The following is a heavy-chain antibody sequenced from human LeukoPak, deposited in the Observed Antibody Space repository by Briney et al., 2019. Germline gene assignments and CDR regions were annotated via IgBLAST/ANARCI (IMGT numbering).Heavy chain of an antibody. CDR1: GGSVSSSY. D-gene: IGHD6-19*01. V-gene: IGHV4-59*02. CDR3: ARGYTSGWSPALDI. Sequence: SETLSLTCTVSGGSVSSSYWSWIRQPPGKGLEWIGHIYYSGRTNYNPSLKSRVTISVDTSKTQFSLKLSSVTAADTAVYYCARGYTSGWSPALDIWGQGTMVTVSS. J-gene: IGHJ3*02. CDR2: IYYSGRT.